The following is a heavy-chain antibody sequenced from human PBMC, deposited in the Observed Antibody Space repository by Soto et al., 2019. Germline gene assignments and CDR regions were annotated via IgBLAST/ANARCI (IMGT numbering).Heavy chain of an antibody. J-gene: IGHJ6*02. D-gene: IGHD3-9*01. CDR1: GFTFSSYA. Sequence: GGSLRLSCAASGFTFSSYAMHWVRQAPGKGLEWVAVISYDGSNKYYADSVKGRFTISRDNSKNTLYLQMNSLRAEDTAVYYCARDKGPDILTGYYHYYYYYGMDVWGQGTTVTVSS. CDR3: ARDKGPDILTGYYHYYYYYGMDV. V-gene: IGHV3-30-3*01. CDR2: ISYDGSNK.